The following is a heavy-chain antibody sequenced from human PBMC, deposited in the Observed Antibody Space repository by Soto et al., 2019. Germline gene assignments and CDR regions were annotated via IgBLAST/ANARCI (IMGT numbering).Heavy chain of an antibody. V-gene: IGHV3-30*18. CDR1: GFTFSSYG. J-gene: IGHJ6*02. D-gene: IGHD6-19*01. CDR2: ISYDGSNK. CDR3: AKGPSAPAVADTYYYYGMDV. Sequence: QVQLVESGGGVVQPGRSLRLSCAASGFTFSSYGMHWVRQAPGKGLEWVAVISYDGSNKYYADSVKGRFTISRDNSKKTLYLQMNSLRAEDTAVYYCAKGPSAPAVADTYYYYGMDVWGQGTTVTVSS.